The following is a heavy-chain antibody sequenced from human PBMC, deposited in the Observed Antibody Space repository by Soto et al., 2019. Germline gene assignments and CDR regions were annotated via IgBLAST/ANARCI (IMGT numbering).Heavy chain of an antibody. Sequence: GESLKISRKGPGYSFAGYWITWVRPKPGKGLEWMGRIDPSDSQTYYSPSFRGHVTISATKSITTVFLQWSSLRASDTAMYYCARQIYDSDTGPNFQYYFDSWGQGTPVTVSS. V-gene: IGHV5-10-1*01. J-gene: IGHJ4*02. D-gene: IGHD3-22*01. CDR2: IDPSDSQT. CDR3: ARQIYDSDTGPNFQYYFDS. CDR1: GYSFAGYW.